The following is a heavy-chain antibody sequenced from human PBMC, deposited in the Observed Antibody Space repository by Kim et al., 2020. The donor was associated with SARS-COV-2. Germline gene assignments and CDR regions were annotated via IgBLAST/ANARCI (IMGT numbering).Heavy chain of an antibody. D-gene: IGHD1-26*01. J-gene: IGHJ6*02. CDR3: ARVGATPHYYYYGMDV. V-gene: IGHV4-59*01. Sequence: SLKSRVTISVDTSKNQFSLKLSSVTAADTAVYYCARVGATPHYYYYGMDVWGQGTTVTVSS.